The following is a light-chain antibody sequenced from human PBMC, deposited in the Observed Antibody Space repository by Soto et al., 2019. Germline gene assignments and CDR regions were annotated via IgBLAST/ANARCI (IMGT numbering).Light chain of an antibody. CDR1: QSVSSY. CDR3: QQYGSSPQT. V-gene: IGKV3-20*01. Sequence: EIVLTQSPATLSLSPGERSTLSCSASQSVSSYLAWYQQKPGQAPRLLIYGASTRATGIPDRFSGSGSGTDFTLTISRLEPEDFAVYYCQQYGSSPQTFGQGTKVDIK. CDR2: GAS. J-gene: IGKJ1*01.